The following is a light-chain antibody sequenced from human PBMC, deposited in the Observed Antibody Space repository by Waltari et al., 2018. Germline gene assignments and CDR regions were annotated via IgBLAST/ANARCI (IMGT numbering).Light chain of an antibody. CDR1: TSPIGSYNL. Sequence: QSALTQPASVSGSPGQSITISCTGTTSPIGSYNLVSWYQQHPGEVPKLIIYEVNKRPSGVSNRFSGSKSGNTASLTISGLQPEDEADYYCCSYGGASLRVFGGGTKVTVL. V-gene: IGLV2-23*02. J-gene: IGLJ3*02. CDR2: EVN. CDR3: CSYGGASLRV.